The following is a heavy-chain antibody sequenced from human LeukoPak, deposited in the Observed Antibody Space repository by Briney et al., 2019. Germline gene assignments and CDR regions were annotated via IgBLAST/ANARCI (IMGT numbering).Heavy chain of an antibody. CDR3: AREEYDFWSGYLSSPDAFDI. D-gene: IGHD3-3*01. Sequence: ASVKVSCKASGYTFTSYYMHWVRQAPGQGLEWMGIINPSGGSTSYAQKFQGRVTMTRDMSTSTVYMELSSLRSEDTAVYYCAREEYDFWSGYLSSPDAFDIWGQGTMVTVSS. CDR1: GYTFTSYY. J-gene: IGHJ3*02. V-gene: IGHV1-46*01. CDR2: INPSGGST.